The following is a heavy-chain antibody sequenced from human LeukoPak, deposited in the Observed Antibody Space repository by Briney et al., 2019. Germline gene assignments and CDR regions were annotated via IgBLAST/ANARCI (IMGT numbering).Heavy chain of an antibody. CDR3: GRPYPDSSGYYGSFDP. CDR1: GGSISSSSDY. Sequence: PSETLSLTCSVSGGSISSSSDYWGWVRQPPGKGLEWIGSIYHSETTYYNPSLKSRVIISVDTSKNQFSLKLNSVTAADTAVYYCGRPYPDSSGYYGSFDPWGQGILVTVSS. V-gene: IGHV4-39*01. J-gene: IGHJ5*02. D-gene: IGHD3-22*01. CDR2: IYHSETT.